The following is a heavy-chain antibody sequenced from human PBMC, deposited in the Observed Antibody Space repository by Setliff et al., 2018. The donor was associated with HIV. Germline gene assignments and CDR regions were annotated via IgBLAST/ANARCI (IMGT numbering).Heavy chain of an antibody. V-gene: IGHV1-69*05. CDR2: IIPIFGTA. D-gene: IGHD6-13*01. CDR3: ARVTGQQLVGFDI. Sequence: SVKVSCKASGVTVSNYAISWVRQAPGQGLEWMGGIIPIFGTANYAQKFQGRVTITTDESTITAYMELSSLRSEDTAVYYCARVTGQQLVGFDIWGQGTMVTVSS. J-gene: IGHJ3*02. CDR1: GVTVSNYA.